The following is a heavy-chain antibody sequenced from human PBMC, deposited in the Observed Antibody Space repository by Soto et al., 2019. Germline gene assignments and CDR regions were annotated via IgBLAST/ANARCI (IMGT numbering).Heavy chain of an antibody. CDR3: TTTSRDWSGYPD. CDR1: GFTFTYAW. Sequence: GGSLRLSCAASGFTFTYAWMNWVRQAPGKGPEWVGRITAETDGGTTDYAAPVKGRFTISRDDSKATLYLRMSGLQTEDTAFYYCTTTSRDWSGYPDWGQGTLVTVSS. D-gene: IGHD3-3*01. CDR2: ITAETDGGTT. V-gene: IGHV3-15*07. J-gene: IGHJ4*02.